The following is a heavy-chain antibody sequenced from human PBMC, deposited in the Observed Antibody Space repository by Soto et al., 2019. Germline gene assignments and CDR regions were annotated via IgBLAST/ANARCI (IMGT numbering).Heavy chain of an antibody. J-gene: IGHJ5*02. CDR3: ARAEQRLVQYWFDP. CDR1: GYTFTSYG. Sequence: GASVKVSCKASGYTFTSYGISWVRQAPGQGLEWMGWISAYNGNTNYAQKLQGRVTMTTDTSTSTAYMELRSLRSDDTAVYYCARAEQRLVQYWFDPWGQGTLVTVPQ. D-gene: IGHD6-13*01. CDR2: ISAYNGNT. V-gene: IGHV1-18*01.